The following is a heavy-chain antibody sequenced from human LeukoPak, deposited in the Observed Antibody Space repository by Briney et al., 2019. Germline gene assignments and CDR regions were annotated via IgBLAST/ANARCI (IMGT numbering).Heavy chain of an antibody. Sequence: GGSLRLSCAASGFTFSNAWMSWVRQAPGKGLEWVGRIKSKTDGGTTDYAAPVKGRFTISRDDSKNTLYLQMNSLQTEDTAVYYCTTSDTIFGVVIIPGDAFDIWGQGTMVTVSS. CDR2: IKSKTDGGTT. J-gene: IGHJ3*02. V-gene: IGHV3-15*01. CDR1: GFTFSNAW. CDR3: TTSDTIFGVVIIPGDAFDI. D-gene: IGHD3-3*01.